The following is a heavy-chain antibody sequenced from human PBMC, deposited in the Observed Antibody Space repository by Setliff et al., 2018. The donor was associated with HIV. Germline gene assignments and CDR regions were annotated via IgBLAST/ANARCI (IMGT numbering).Heavy chain of an antibody. Sequence: SETLSLTCTVSGASITSHYWSWIRQSPGRELEWIGYIYSTGSTNYNPSLQSRVSISMDASKNQFSLKLTSVTAADTAVYYCARDIWAYGLMGSWGQGTLVTVSS. CDR3: ARDIWAYGLMGS. J-gene: IGHJ5*02. V-gene: IGHV4-59*11. CDR2: IYSTGST. CDR1: GASITSHY. D-gene: IGHD4-17*01.